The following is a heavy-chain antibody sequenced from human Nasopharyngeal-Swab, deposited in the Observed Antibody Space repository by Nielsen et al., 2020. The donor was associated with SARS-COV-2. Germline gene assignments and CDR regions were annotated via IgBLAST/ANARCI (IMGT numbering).Heavy chain of an antibody. CDR2: IYSGGGS. J-gene: IGHJ4*02. V-gene: IGHV3-53*01. D-gene: IGHD3-10*01. CDR3: TREDRYASGSFDH. Sequence: VRQAPGKGLEWVSVIYSGGGSYFVDSVKGRFTISRDNFKNMLYLQMNSLRAEDTAMYYCTREDRYASGSFDHWGQGTLVTVSS.